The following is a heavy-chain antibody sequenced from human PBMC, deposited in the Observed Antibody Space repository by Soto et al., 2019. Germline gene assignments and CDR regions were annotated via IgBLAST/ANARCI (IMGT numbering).Heavy chain of an antibody. V-gene: IGHV3-23*01. J-gene: IGHJ6*02. D-gene: IGHD1-26*01. CDR2: ISRSGGST. CDR1: GFTFSSHA. Sequence: EVQLLESGGGLVQPGGSLRLSCAASGFTFSSHAMSWVRQAPGKGLEWVSAISRSGGSTYDADSVQGRFTISRDNSKNAQYLQMNCLSAEDTAVDYCAHVLLTFEGDGMDVWGQGTTVTVSS. CDR3: AHVLLTFEGDGMDV.